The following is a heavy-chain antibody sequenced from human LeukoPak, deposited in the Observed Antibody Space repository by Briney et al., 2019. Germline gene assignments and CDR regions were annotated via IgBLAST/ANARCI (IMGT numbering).Heavy chain of an antibody. CDR1: GFTFSDYD. Sequence: GGSLRLSCAASGFTFSDYDMHWVRQATGKGLEWVSAIGTAGDTYYTGSVKGRFTISRENAKNSLYLQMNSLRAEDTAVYYCARGDILTAYYSADYWGQGTLVTVSS. D-gene: IGHD3-9*01. J-gene: IGHJ4*02. CDR2: IGTAGDT. V-gene: IGHV3-13*01. CDR3: ARGDILTAYYSADY.